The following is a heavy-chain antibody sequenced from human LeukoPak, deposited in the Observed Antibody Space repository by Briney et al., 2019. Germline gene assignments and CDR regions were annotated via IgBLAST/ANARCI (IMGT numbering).Heavy chain of an antibody. CDR2: IKQDGSEK. D-gene: IGHD6-13*01. CDR1: GFTFSSYW. V-gene: IGHV3-7*01. Sequence: PGGSLRLSCAASGFTFSSYWMSWVRQAPGKGLEWVANIKQDGSEKYYVDSVKGRFTISRGNAKNSLYLQMNSLRAEDTAVYYCATYIAAAHSHYFDYWGQGTLVTVSS. J-gene: IGHJ4*02. CDR3: ATYIAAAHSHYFDY.